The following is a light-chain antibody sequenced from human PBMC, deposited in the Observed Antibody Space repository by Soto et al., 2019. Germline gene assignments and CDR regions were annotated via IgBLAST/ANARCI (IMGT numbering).Light chain of an antibody. Sequence: EIVLTQSPGTLSLSPGERATLSCRASRSLSSSYVVWYQQKPGQAPRLLIYAASRRATGIPDRFSGSGSATEYTLTISRLEPEDFAVYYCQQQGTFGQGNNWEIK. CDR1: RSLSSSY. J-gene: IGKJ2*01. CDR2: AAS. CDR3: QQQGT. V-gene: IGKV3-20*01.